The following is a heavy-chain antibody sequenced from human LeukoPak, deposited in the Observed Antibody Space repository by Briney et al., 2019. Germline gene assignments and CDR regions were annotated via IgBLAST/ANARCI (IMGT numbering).Heavy chain of an antibody. Sequence: SETLSLTCTVSGGSISSYYWSWIRQPPGKGLEWIGYIYYSGSTNYNPSLKSRVTISVDTSKNQFSLKLSSVTAADTAVYYCARGEWFDPWGQETLVTVSS. V-gene: IGHV4-59*01. CDR2: IYYSGST. J-gene: IGHJ5*02. CDR3: ARGEWFDP. CDR1: GGSISSYY.